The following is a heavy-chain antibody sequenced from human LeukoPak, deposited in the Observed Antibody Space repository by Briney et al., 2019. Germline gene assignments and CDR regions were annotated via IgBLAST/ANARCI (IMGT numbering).Heavy chain of an antibody. CDR2: IYYSGST. V-gene: IGHV4-39*07. CDR3: ARVNTLIRGTGWFDP. Sequence: SETLSLTCTVSGGSISSSSYYWGWIRQPPGKGLEWIGSIYYSGSTYYNPSLKSRVTISVDTSKNQFSLKLSSVTAADTAVYYCARVNTLIRGTGWFDPWGQGILVTVSS. J-gene: IGHJ5*02. D-gene: IGHD3-10*01. CDR1: GGSISSSSYY.